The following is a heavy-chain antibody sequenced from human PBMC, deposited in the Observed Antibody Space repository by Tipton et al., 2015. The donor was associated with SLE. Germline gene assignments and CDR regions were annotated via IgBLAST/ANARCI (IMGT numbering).Heavy chain of an antibody. CDR2: IQEDGSDK. CDR1: GFTFSRSA. J-gene: IGHJ4*02. D-gene: IGHD5-12*01. Sequence: SLRLSCVASGFTFSRSAMARVRQAPGKGLELVANIQEDGSDKYYVDSVKGRFTISRDNSKNSLYLQMNSLRAEDTAVYYCAREGSGYNSAYDCWGQGTLVTVSS. CDR3: AREGSGYNSAYDC. V-gene: IGHV3-7*01.